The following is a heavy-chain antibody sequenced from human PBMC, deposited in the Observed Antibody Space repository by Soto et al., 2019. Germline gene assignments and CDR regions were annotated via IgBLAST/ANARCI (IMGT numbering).Heavy chain of an antibody. CDR3: ARGVTMVRGVTGWFDP. V-gene: IGHV4-34*01. J-gene: IGHJ5*02. Sequence: QVQLQQWGAGLLKPSETLSLTCAVYGGSFSGYYWSWIRQPPGMGLEWIGEINHSGSTNYNPSLKSRVTISVDTSKNQFSLKLSSVTAADTAVYYCARGVTMVRGVTGWFDPWGQGTLVTVSS. CDR1: GGSFSGYY. D-gene: IGHD3-10*01. CDR2: INHSGST.